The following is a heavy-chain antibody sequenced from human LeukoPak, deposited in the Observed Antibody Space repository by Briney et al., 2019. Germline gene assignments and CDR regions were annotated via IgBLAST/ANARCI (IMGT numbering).Heavy chain of an antibody. J-gene: IGHJ6*03. CDR2: INHSGST. D-gene: IGHD1-26*01. CDR3: ARGRLTTPSYYYYYYYMDV. CDR1: GGSFSGYY. Sequence: SETLSLTCAVYGGSFSGYYWSWIRQPPGKGLEWIGEINHSGSTNYNPSLKSRVTISVDTSKNQFSLKLSSVTAADTAVYYCARGRLTTPSYYYYYYYMDVWGKGTTVTVSS. V-gene: IGHV4-34*01.